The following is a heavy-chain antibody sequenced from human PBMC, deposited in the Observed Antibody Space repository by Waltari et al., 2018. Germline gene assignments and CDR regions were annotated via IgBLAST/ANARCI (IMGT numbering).Heavy chain of an antibody. CDR2: INHSGST. J-gene: IGHJ4*02. CDR1: GGSFSGYS. CDR3: ARGRPVLRFLEWLSYFDY. V-gene: IGHV4-34*01. Sequence: QVQLQQWGAGLLKPSETLSLTCAVYGGSFSGYSWSWIRQPPGKGLEWIGEINHSGSTNYNPSLKSRVTISVDTSKNQFSLKLSSVTAADTAVYYCARGRPVLRFLEWLSYFDYWGQGTLVTVSS. D-gene: IGHD3-3*01.